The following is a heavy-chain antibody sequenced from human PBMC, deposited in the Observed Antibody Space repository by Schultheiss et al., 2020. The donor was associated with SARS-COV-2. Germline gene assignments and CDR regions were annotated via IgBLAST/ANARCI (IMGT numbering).Heavy chain of an antibody. J-gene: IGHJ4*02. V-gene: IGHV4-61*02. Sequence: LRLSCTVSGGSISSGSYYWSWIRQPAGKGLEWIGRIYTSGSTNYNPSLKSRVTISVDTSKNQFSLKLTSVTAADAAVYYCARGSGYIGYEYYFDYWGQGTLVTVSS. CDR3: ARGSGYIGYEYYFDY. CDR2: IYTSGST. D-gene: IGHD5-12*01. CDR1: GGSISSGSYY.